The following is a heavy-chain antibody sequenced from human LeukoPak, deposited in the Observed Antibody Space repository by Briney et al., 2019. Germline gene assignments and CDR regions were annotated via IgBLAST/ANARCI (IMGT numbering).Heavy chain of an antibody. J-gene: IGHJ4*02. CDR1: GFTFSSYS. Sequence: GGSLRLSCAASGFTFSSYSMNWVRQAPGKGLEWVSSISSSSSYIYYADSVKGRFTISRDNAKNSLYLQMNSLRAEDTAVYYCASSPLYSSSTDYWGQGTLVTVSS. V-gene: IGHV3-21*01. D-gene: IGHD6-13*01. CDR3: ASSPLYSSSTDY. CDR2: ISSSSSYI.